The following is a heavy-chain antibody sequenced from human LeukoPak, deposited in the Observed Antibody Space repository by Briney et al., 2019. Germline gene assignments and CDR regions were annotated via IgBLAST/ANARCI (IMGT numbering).Heavy chain of an antibody. D-gene: IGHD6-19*01. Sequence: GGSLRLSCAASGFTFSTYSMNWVRQAPGKGLEGVSSISSGSGFIYYAGSVKGRFTISRDNAKNSLYLQMNSLRAEDRAVYYCAGSSGWYRGDYWGQGTLVTVSS. J-gene: IGHJ4*02. CDR2: ISSGSGFI. CDR3: AGSSGWYRGDY. CDR1: GFTFSTYS. V-gene: IGHV3-21*01.